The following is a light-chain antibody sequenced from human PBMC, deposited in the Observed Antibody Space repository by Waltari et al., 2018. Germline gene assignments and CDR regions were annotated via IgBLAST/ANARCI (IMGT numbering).Light chain of an antibody. J-gene: IGKJ4*01. CDR3: QQYNSYPRT. Sequence: IQMTQPPSSPSASLGDRVAITCRASQDISKSLAWFQQKPGKAPTSLIYAASSLQSGVPSKFSGSGSGTDFTLTISSLQPEDFATYYCQQYNSYPRTFGGGTKVEIK. CDR2: AAS. CDR1: QDISKS. V-gene: IGKV1-16*02.